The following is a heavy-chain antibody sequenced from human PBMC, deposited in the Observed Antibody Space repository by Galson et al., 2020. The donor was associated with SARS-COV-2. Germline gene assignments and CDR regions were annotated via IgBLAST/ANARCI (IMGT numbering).Heavy chain of an antibody. V-gene: IGHV4-61*02. CDR1: GGSISRSNYY. CDR3: AREERLTSYYYGLDV. Sequence: SETLSLTCTVSGGSISRSNYYWSWIRQPAGKGLEWIGRIYTSGSTNYNPSLKSRVTISVDASKNQFSLKLNSVTAADTALYYCAREERLTSYYYGLDVWGQGTTVTVSS. CDR2: IYTSGST. D-gene: IGHD1-26*01. J-gene: IGHJ6*02.